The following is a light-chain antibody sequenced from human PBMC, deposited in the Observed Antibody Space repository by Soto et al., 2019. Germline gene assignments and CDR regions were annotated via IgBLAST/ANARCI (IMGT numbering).Light chain of an antibody. CDR2: EVS. CDR3: SSYTSSDTLV. CDR1: SSDLGGYNY. V-gene: IGLV2-14*01. J-gene: IGLJ1*01. Sequence: QSVLTQPASVSGSPGQSITVSCTGTSSDLGGYNYVSWYQHHPGKAPKLMIYEVSNRPSGASNRFSGSKSGNTASLTISGLQAEDEAEYYCSSYTSSDTLVFGTGTKVTVL.